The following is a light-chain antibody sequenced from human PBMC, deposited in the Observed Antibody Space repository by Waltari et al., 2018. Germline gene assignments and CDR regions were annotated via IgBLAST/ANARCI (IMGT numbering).Light chain of an antibody. Sequence: QSALTQPASVSGSTGQSITISCTGTSSAVGGYNYVSWYQQYPDKAPKLMIYAVSKRPSGVSNRFSGSKSGNTASLTISGLQAEDEADYYCCSYAGSSTHVLFGGGTKLTVL. CDR2: AVS. J-gene: IGLJ2*01. CDR1: SSAVGGYNY. CDR3: CSYAGSSTHVL. V-gene: IGLV2-23*02.